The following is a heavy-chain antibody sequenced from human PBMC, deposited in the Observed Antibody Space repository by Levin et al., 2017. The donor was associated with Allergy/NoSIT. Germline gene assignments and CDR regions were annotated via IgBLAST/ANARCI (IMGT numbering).Heavy chain of an antibody. CDR2: IYYSGST. D-gene: IGHD3-10*01. Sequence: SETLSLTCTVSGGSISSGGYYWSWIRQHPGTGLEWIGYIYYSGSTYYNPSLKSRVTISVDTSKNQLSLQLRSVTAADTAVYYCARSSGSGFLNYYYYYMDVWGKGTTVTVSS. CDR1: GGSISSGGYY. J-gene: IGHJ6*03. V-gene: IGHV4-31*03. CDR3: ARSSGSGFLNYYYYYMDV.